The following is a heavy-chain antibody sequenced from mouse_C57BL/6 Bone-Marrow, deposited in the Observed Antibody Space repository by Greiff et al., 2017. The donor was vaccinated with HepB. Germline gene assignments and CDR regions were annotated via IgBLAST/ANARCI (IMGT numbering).Heavy chain of an antibody. Sequence: EVQLQQSGPVLVKPGASVKMSCKASGYTFTDYYMNWVKQSHGKSLEWIGVINPYNGGTSYNQKFKGKATLTVDKSSSTAYMELNSLTSEDSAVYYCARDYGSRWFAYWGQGTLVTVSA. D-gene: IGHD1-1*01. J-gene: IGHJ3*01. CDR2: INPYNGGT. CDR1: GYTFTDYY. V-gene: IGHV1-19*01. CDR3: ARDYGSRWFAY.